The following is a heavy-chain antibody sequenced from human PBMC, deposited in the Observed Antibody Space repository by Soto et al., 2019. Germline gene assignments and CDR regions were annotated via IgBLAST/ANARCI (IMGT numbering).Heavy chain of an antibody. J-gene: IGHJ3*02. Sequence: QLHLVQSGAVVKKPGASVTVSCSASGYPVTAYYMHWVRQAPGRGLEWMGGINPATGAAKYTQTFQGRVTMPRDTSTSTVFMELSGLTSEDTAVFYCASGGGVGVAGSAAFDMWGQGTLVTVSS. CDR2: INPATGAA. CDR1: GYPVTAYY. V-gene: IGHV1-2*02. D-gene: IGHD3-3*01. CDR3: ASGGGVGVAGSAAFDM.